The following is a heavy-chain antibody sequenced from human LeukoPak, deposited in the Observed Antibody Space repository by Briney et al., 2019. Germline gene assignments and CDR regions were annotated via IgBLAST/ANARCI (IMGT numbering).Heavy chain of an antibody. J-gene: IGHJ4*02. D-gene: IGHD6-13*01. V-gene: IGHV1-24*01. Sequence: ASVKVSCKVSGYTLTELSMHWVRQAPGKGLEWMGGFDPEDGETIYAQKFQGRVTMTEDTSTDTAYMEVSSLRSDDTAVYYCARGEYSSSWDHYYFDYWGQGTLVTVSS. CDR2: FDPEDGET. CDR3: ARGEYSSSWDHYYFDY. CDR1: GYTLTELS.